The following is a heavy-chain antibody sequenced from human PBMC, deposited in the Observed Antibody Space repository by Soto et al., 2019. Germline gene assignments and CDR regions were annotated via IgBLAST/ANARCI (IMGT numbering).Heavy chain of an antibody. V-gene: IGHV4-30-2*01. J-gene: IGHJ4*02. CDR3: IRGRGGFGLFDS. CDR1: GGSISNAAYS. CDR2: IYPSGIP. D-gene: IGHD6-25*01. Sequence: QLQLQESGSGLVKPSHTLSLTCTVSGGSISNAAYSWSWIRQPPGKGLEWIGYIYPSGIPFYNPSLRSRVTISLDRSNDQSSVNLKSVTAADTAVYYCIRGRGGFGLFDSRGQGTLVSVSS.